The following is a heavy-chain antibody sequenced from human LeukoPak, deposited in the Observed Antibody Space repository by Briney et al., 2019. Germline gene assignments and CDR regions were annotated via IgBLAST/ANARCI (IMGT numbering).Heavy chain of an antibody. Sequence: SETLSLTCAVYGGSFSGYYWSWIRQPPGKGLEWIGYIYYSGSTNYNPSLKSRVTISLDTSRNQFSLKLNSVTAADTAVYYCAKSNGYGLVDIWGQGTMVTVSS. CDR2: IYYSGST. D-gene: IGHD3-10*01. CDR3: AKSNGYGLVDI. V-gene: IGHV4-59*12. J-gene: IGHJ3*02. CDR1: GGSFSGYY.